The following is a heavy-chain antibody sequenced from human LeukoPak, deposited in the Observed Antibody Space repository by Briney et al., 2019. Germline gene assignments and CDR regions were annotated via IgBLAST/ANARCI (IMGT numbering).Heavy chain of an antibody. Sequence: ASVKVSCKASGYTFRNYGITWVRQAPGQGLEWMGWIGTYNGNTDYAQKFQGRVVMTADTSTTTAHMELRSLRSDDTAVYYCARGRLKRVPFTKVAGALDYWGQGTRVTVSS. V-gene: IGHV1-18*01. CDR2: IGTYNGNT. J-gene: IGHJ4*02. CDR3: ARGRLKRVPFTKVAGALDY. D-gene: IGHD6-19*01. CDR1: GYTFRNYG.